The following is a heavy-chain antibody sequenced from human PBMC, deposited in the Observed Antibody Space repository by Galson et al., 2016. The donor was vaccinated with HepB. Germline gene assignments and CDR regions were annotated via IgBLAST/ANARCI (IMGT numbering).Heavy chain of an antibody. CDR3: ARDARETFGWAYYFDS. V-gene: IGHV3-48*04. J-gene: IGHJ4*02. CDR1: GFTFSSYS. D-gene: IGHD3-10*01. Sequence: SLRLSCAASGFTFSSYSMNWVRQAPGKGLEWVSYICSSSSTFYYADSVKGRFTISRDNAKNLLHLQMNSLRAEDTAVYYCARDARETFGWAYYFDSWGQGTRVTVSS. CDR2: ICSSSSTF.